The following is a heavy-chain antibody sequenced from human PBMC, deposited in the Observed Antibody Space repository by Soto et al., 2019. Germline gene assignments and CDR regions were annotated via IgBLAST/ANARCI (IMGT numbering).Heavy chain of an antibody. CDR3: ARGRVAVAGRYWFDP. Sequence: QVQLVQSGAEVKKPGASVKVSCKASGYTFTSYDINWVRQATGQGLEWMGWMNPNSGNTGYAQKFQGRVTMTRNTSXXTAYMELSSLRSEDTAVYYCARGRVAVAGRYWFDPWGQGTLVTVSS. V-gene: IGHV1-8*01. CDR1: GYTFTSYD. D-gene: IGHD6-19*01. J-gene: IGHJ5*02. CDR2: MNPNSGNT.